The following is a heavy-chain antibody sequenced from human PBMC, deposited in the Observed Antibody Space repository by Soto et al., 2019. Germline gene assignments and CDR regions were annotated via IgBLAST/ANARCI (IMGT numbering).Heavy chain of an antibody. CDR2: IYYSGST. D-gene: IGHD2-2*01. CDR1: GGSISSGDYY. V-gene: IGHV4-30-4*01. Sequence: SETLSLTGTVSGGSISSGDYYWSWIRQPPGKGLEWIGYIYYSGSTYYNPSLKSRVTISVDTSKNQFSLKLSSATAADTAVYYCARGEGGDLPAAIDYWGQGTLVTVSS. CDR3: ARGEGGDLPAAIDY. J-gene: IGHJ4*02.